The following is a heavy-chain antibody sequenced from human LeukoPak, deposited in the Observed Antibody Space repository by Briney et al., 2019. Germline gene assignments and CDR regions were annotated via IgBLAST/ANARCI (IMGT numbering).Heavy chain of an antibody. CDR1: GFTFSSYG. CDR3: AKEIVKYSSSWQHFDY. J-gene: IGHJ4*02. V-gene: IGHV3-30*18. CDR2: ISYDGSNK. D-gene: IGHD6-13*01. Sequence: GGSLRLSCAASGFTFSSYGMHWVRQAPGKGLEWVAVISYDGSNKYYADSVKGRFTISRDNSKNTLYLQINSLRAEDTAVYYCAKEIVKYSSSWQHFDYWGQGTLVTVSS.